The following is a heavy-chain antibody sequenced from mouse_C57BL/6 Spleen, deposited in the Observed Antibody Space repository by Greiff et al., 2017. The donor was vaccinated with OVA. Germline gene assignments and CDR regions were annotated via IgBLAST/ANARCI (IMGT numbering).Heavy chain of an antibody. CDR3: AGGSSGTWFAY. Sequence: QVQLQQPGAELVRPGTSVKLSCKASGYTFTSYWMHWVKQRPGQGLEWIGVIDPSDSYTNYNQKFKGKATLTVDTSSSTAYMQLSRLTSEDSAVYYCAGGSSGTWFAYWGQGTLVTVSA. J-gene: IGHJ3*01. CDR2: IDPSDSYT. V-gene: IGHV1-59*01. D-gene: IGHD3-2*02. CDR1: GYTFTSYW.